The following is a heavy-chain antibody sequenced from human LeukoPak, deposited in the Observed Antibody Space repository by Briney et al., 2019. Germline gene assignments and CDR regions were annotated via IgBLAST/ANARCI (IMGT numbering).Heavy chain of an antibody. J-gene: IGHJ4*02. CDR3: ARAGEEYYYDSSGYLYFDY. Sequence: GGSLRLSCAASGFTFTDYYMTWIRLAPGMGLEWISYISRSGITIKYADSVKGRFTISRDNAKNSLYLQMNSLRAEDTAVYYCARAGEEYYYDSSGYLYFDYWGQGTLVTVSS. D-gene: IGHD3-22*01. CDR1: GFTFTDYY. CDR2: ISRSGITI. V-gene: IGHV3-11*04.